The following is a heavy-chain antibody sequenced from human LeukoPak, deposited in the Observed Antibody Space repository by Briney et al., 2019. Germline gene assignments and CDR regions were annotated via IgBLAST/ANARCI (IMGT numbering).Heavy chain of an antibody. CDR3: ARSTRRDSEIALAEYFQH. CDR1: GFTFSSYS. V-gene: IGHV3-21*04. J-gene: IGHJ1*01. Sequence: GGSLRLSCAASGFTFSSYSMNWARQAPGKGLEWVSSISDNDENTYYADSVKGRFTMSRDNAKNSLYLQMNSLRAEDTAVYYCARSTRRDSEIALAEYFQHWGQGTLVTVSS. CDR2: ISDNDENT. D-gene: IGHD1-26*01.